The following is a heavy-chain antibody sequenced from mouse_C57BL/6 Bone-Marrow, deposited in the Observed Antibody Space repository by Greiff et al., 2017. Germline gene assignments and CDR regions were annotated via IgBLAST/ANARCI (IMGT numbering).Heavy chain of an antibody. CDR1: GYTFTSYM. D-gene: IGHD4-1*01. J-gene: IGHJ3*01. Sequence: VKLVESGAELARPGASVKMSCKASGYTFTSYMMHWVKQRPGQGLEWIGYINPSSGYTTYNQKFKDKATLTADKSSSTAYMQLSSLTSEDSAVYYCATTGTTYWGQGTLVTVSA. CDR2: INPSSGYT. CDR3: ATTGTTY. V-gene: IGHV1-4*01.